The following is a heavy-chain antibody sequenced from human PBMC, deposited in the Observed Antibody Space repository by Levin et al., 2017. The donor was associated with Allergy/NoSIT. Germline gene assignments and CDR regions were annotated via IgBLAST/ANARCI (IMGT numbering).Heavy chain of an antibody. CDR3: ARQIPVKWEPYYFDY. D-gene: IGHD1-26*01. J-gene: IGHJ4*02. CDR2: IYYSGST. V-gene: IGHV4-39*01. CDR1: GGSISSSSYY. Sequence: SETLSLTCTVSGGSISSSSYYWGWIRQPPGKGLEWIGSIYYSGSTYYNPSLKSRVTISVDTSKNQFSLKLSSVTAADTAVYYCARQIPVKWEPYYFDYWGQGTLVTVSS.